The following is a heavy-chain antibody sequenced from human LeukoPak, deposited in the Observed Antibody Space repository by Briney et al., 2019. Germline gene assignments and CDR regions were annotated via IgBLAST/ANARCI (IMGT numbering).Heavy chain of an antibody. Sequence: SETLSLTCTVSGGSISSYYWSWIRQPPGKGLEWIGYIYYSGSTNYNPSLKSRVTISVDTSKNQFSPKLSSVTAADTAVYYCARSASRYSSSWYWFDPWGQGTLVTVSS. CDR2: IYYSGST. V-gene: IGHV4-59*01. CDR1: GGSISSYY. CDR3: ARSASRYSSSWYWFDP. J-gene: IGHJ5*02. D-gene: IGHD6-13*01.